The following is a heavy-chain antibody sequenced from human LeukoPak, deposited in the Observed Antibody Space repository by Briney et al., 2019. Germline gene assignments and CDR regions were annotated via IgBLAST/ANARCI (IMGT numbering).Heavy chain of an antibody. Sequence: KTSETLSLTCTVSGGSLSSYYWSWIRQPPGKGLEWIGYIYYSGSTNYNPSLKSRVTISVDTSKNQFSLKLSSVTAADTAVYYCARGRGVRDGYVWGQGTLVTVSP. CDR3: ARGRGVRDGYV. D-gene: IGHD5-24*01. CDR1: GGSLSSYY. V-gene: IGHV4-59*01. J-gene: IGHJ4*02. CDR2: IYYSGST.